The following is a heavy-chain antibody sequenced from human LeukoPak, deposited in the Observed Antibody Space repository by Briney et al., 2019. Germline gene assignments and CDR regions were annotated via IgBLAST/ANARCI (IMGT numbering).Heavy chain of an antibody. CDR3: ARVGYSGWNLEY. V-gene: IGHV3-7*01. D-gene: IGHD5-12*01. CDR2: INQGGSVK. Sequence: GGSLRLSCAASGFTFRSYWMSWVRQAPGKGLEWVANINQGGSVKYYVDSVKGRFTISKDDAKNSLYVQMNSLRDEETAVYYCARVGYSGWNLEYWGQGTLVTVSS. J-gene: IGHJ4*02. CDR1: GFTFRSYW.